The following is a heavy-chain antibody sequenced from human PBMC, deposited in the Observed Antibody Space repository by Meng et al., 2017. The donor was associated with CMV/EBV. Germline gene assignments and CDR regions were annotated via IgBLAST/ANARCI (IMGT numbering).Heavy chain of an antibody. J-gene: IGHJ3*02. CDR2: IKQDGSEK. D-gene: IGHD3-3*01. CDR3: ARGNNYDFWSGDAFDI. CDR1: GFTSSSYW. Sequence: GESLKISCAASGFTSSSYWMSWVRQAPGKGLEWVANIKQDGSEKYYVDSVKGRFTISRDNAKNSLYLQMNSLRAEDTAVYYCARGNNYDFWSGDAFDIWGQGTMVTVSS. V-gene: IGHV3-7*01.